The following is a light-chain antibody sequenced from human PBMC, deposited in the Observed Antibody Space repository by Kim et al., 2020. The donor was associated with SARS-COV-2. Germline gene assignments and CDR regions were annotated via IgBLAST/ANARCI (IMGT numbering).Light chain of an antibody. CDR3: QQYGSSLSIT. V-gene: IGKV3-20*01. CDR1: QSVSSSY. Sequence: PGERATLACRASQSVSSSYLAWYQQKPGQAPRLLIYGASSRATGIPDRISGSGSGTEVTLTISRLEPEDFAVYYCQQYGSSLSITFGQGTRLEIK. CDR2: GAS. J-gene: IGKJ5*01.